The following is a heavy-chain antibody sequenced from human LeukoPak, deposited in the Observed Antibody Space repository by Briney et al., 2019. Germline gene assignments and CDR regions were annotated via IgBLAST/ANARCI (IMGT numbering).Heavy chain of an antibody. CDR2: INHSGST. D-gene: IGHD2-15*01. J-gene: IGHJ4*02. Sequence: SETLSLTCAVYGGSFSVYYWSWIRQPPGKGLEWIGEINHSGSTNYNPSLKSRVTISVDTSKNQFSLKLSSVTAADTAVYYCARGGVAATNFDYWGQETLVTVSS. V-gene: IGHV4-34*01. CDR1: GGSFSVYY. CDR3: ARGGVAATNFDY.